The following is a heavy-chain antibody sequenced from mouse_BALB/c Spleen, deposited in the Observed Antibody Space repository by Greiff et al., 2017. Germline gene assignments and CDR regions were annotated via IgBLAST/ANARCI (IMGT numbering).Heavy chain of an antibody. CDR3: ARGMIGGYFDY. V-gene: IGHV1-14*01. J-gene: IGHJ2*01. CDR1: GYTFTSYV. D-gene: IGHD2-4*01. Sequence: VQLKESGPELVKPGASVKMSCKASGYTFTSYVMHWVKQKPGQGLEWIGYINPYNDGTKYNEKFKGKATLTSDKSSSTAYMELSSLTSDDSAVYFCARGMIGGYFDYWGQGTTLTVSS. CDR2: INPYNDGT.